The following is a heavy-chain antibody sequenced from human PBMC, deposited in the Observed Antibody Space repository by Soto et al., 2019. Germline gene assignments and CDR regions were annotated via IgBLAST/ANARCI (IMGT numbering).Heavy chain of an antibody. CDR2: IYDSGST. CDR1: GGSISSGDYN. Sequence: SETLSLTCTVSGGSISSGDYNWSWIRQSPGKGLEWIGHIYDSGSTYNNPSLQSRVTISVDTSKNQFSLNLSSVTAADTAVYYCARGSSIAGLYYGMDVWGQGTTVTVSS. D-gene: IGHD6-6*01. J-gene: IGHJ6*02. CDR3: ARGSSIAGLYYGMDV. V-gene: IGHV4-30-4*01.